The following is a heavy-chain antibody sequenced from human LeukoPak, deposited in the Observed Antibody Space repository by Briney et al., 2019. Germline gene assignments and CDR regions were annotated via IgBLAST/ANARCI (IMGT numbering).Heavy chain of an antibody. V-gene: IGHV4-4*07. CDR3: ARTSRDGYNRAYYFDY. D-gene: IGHD5-24*01. CDR1: GGSISSYY. CDR2: IYTSGST. J-gene: IGHJ4*02. Sequence: LETLSLTCTVSGGSISSYYWSWIRQPAGKGLEWIGRIYTSGSTNYNPSLKSRVTMSVDTSKNQFSLKLSPVTAADTAVYYCARTSRDGYNRAYYFDYWGQGTLVTVSS.